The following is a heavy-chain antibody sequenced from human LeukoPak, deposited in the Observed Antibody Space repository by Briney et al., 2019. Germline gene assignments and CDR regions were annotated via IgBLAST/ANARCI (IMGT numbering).Heavy chain of an antibody. Sequence: SETLSLTCAVYGGSFSGYYWSWIRQPPGKGLEWIGEINHSGSTNYNPSLESRVTISVDTSKNQFSLKLSSVTAADTAVYYCARSSGWLDDYWGQGTLVTVSS. CDR3: ARSSGWLDDY. J-gene: IGHJ4*02. CDR2: INHSGST. CDR1: GGSFSGYY. V-gene: IGHV4-34*01. D-gene: IGHD6-19*01.